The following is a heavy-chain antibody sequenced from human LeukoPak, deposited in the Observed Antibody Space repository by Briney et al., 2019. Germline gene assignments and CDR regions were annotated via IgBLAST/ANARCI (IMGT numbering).Heavy chain of an antibody. D-gene: IGHD3-16*01. CDR1: GFTFSDSW. J-gene: IGHJ6*02. CDR3: ATYTHWVAGDV. CDR2: MNQDGSEK. Sequence: GGSLRLSCAASGFTFSDSWMSWVRQAPGKGLEWVANMNQDGSEKDYVDSVKGRFTISRDNARNSLYLQMDSLRAEDTAVYYCATYTHWVAGDVWGQGTTVTVSS. V-gene: IGHV3-7*01.